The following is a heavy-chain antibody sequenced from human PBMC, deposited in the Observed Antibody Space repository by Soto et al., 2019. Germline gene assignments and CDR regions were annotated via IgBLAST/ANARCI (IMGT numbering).Heavy chain of an antibody. CDR1: EFTFSTYA. CDR2: ILHDGTNK. CDR3: AKDYCRSTSCYAFSYGMDV. D-gene: IGHD2-2*01. J-gene: IGHJ6*02. V-gene: IGHV3-30-3*02. Sequence: SLTLSSAASEFTFSTYAMHWVRQAPGKGLEWVAVILHDGTNKYYADSGKVRFTISRDNSKNTLYLQMNSLRVEDTAVYYCAKDYCRSTSCYAFSYGMDVGGQGTTVTV.